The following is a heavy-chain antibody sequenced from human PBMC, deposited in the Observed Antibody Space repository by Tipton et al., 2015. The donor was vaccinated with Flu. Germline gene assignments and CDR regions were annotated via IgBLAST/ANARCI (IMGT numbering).Heavy chain of an antibody. J-gene: IGHJ3*02. V-gene: IGHV1-18*01. CDR1: GYTFNTYG. D-gene: IGHD3-22*01. CDR2: ISAYTDNR. Sequence: QVQLVQSGAELKKPGASVLVSCKASGYTFNTYGISWVRQAPGQGLEWLGWISAYTDNRNYAKRFQGRITMTTDTSTSTAFMELRSLRSDDAAVYYCARDYDYDRSGYGASGALDIWGQGTMVTVSS. CDR3: ARDYDYDRSGYGASGALDI.